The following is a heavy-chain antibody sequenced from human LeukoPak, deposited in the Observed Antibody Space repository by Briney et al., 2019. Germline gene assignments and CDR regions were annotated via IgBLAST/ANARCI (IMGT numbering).Heavy chain of an antibody. V-gene: IGHV3-48*01. CDR1: GFTFSSYS. D-gene: IGHD3-10*01. CDR3: AAQSGSGSNYPDY. CDR2: ISSGSSAI. Sequence: PGGSLRLFCAASGFTFSSYSMNWVRQAPGKGLEWISYISSGSSAIYYADSVKGRFTISRDNAKNSLYLQTNSLRAEDTAVYYCAAQSGSGSNYPDYWGQGTLVTVSS. J-gene: IGHJ4*02.